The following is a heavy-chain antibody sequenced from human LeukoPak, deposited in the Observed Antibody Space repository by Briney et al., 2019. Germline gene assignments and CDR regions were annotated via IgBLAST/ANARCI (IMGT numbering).Heavy chain of an antibody. CDR3: ARQGRLPSAPFDS. D-gene: IGHD2-2*01. Sequence: PSETLSLSCSVSGGSISSRDYYWGWIRQPPGKGLEWIGTIYYSGSTYYNPSLKSRVTISVDTSKNHFSLRLSSVTAADTAVYYCARQGRLPSAPFDSWGQGTLVTVSS. CDR1: GGSISSRDYY. J-gene: IGHJ4*02. V-gene: IGHV4-39*01. CDR2: IYYSGST.